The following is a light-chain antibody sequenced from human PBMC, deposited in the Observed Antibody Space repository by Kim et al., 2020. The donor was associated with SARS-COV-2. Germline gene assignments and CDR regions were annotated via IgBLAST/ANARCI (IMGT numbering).Light chain of an antibody. CDR1: QSITNN. CDR3: QHYHTYPWT. CDR2: RAS. Sequence: SASVGDRVTVTCRASQSITNNWAWYQQTPGKVPKLLIFRASSLKSGVPSRFSGSGFGTDFTLTISSLQPDDFATYYCQHYHTYPWTFGPGTKLEI. J-gene: IGKJ1*01. V-gene: IGKV1-5*03.